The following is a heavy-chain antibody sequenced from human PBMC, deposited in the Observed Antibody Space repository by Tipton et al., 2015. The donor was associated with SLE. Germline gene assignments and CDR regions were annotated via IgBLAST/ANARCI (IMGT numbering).Heavy chain of an antibody. V-gene: IGHV4-59*07. CDR3: AGVRGRGSFQH. D-gene: IGHD3-10*01. CDR1: GGSISSYY. Sequence: TLSLTCTVSGGSISSYYWSWIRQPPGKGLEWIGYIYYSGSTNYNPSLKSRVTISVDTSKNQFSLKLSSVTAADTAVYYCAGVRGRGSFQHGGQGTLVTVSS. J-gene: IGHJ1*01. CDR2: IYYSGST.